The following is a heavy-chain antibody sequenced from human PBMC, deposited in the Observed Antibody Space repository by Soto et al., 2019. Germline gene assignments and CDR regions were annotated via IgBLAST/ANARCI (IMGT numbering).Heavy chain of an antibody. D-gene: IGHD2-2*01. CDR3: ARGGRYCSSTSCYSVYYYYYYMDV. Sequence: SETLSLTSAVYGGSLSGYYWSWIRQPPGKGLEWIGEINHSGSTNYNPSLKSRVTISVDTSKNQFSLKLSSVTAADTAVYYCARGGRYCSSTSCYSVYYYYYYMDVWGKGTTVTVSS. J-gene: IGHJ6*03. CDR1: GGSLSGYY. V-gene: IGHV4-34*01. CDR2: INHSGST.